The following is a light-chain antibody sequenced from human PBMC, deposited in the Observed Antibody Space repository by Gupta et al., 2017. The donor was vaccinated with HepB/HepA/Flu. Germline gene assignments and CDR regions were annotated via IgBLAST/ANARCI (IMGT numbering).Light chain of an antibody. J-gene: IGKJ2*01. CDR1: QSLVYNDGSTT. Sequence: VVMTQSPLSLPVTLGQPASISCSSSQSLVYNDGSTTFNCYHQGPGKSPRRLIYKVSNRDSGVPDRCSGSGSGTEGTLKISRVEAEDVGMYYCMKYTHWTHTFGRGTKLEIK. V-gene: IGKV2-30*01. CDR2: KVS. CDR3: MKYTHWTHT.